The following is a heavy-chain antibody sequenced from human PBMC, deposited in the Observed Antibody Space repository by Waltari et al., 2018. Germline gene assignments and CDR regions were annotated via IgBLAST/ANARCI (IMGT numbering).Heavy chain of an antibody. J-gene: IGHJ4*02. D-gene: IGHD3-3*01. CDR1: GGSISSYY. Sequence: QVQLQESGPGLVKPSETLSLTCTVSGGSISSYYWSWIRQPPGKGLEWIGYIYTSGSTNYNPSLKSRVTISVDTSKNQFSLKLSSVTAADTAVYYCARHMPYYDSIYYFDYWGQGTLVTVSS. V-gene: IGHV4-4*09. CDR3: ARHMPYYDSIYYFDY. CDR2: IYTSGST.